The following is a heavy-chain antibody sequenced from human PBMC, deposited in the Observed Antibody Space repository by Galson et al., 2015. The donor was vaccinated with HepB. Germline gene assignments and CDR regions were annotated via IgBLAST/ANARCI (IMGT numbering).Heavy chain of an antibody. J-gene: IGHJ4*02. D-gene: IGHD6-19*01. CDR2: ISPSGDMS. V-gene: IGHV3-23*01. CDR1: GFTFDYYA. CDR3: AKLQPRYKSGWYPSAWGEIDS. Sequence: SLRLSCAPSGFTFDYYAMTWVRQAPGKGLEWVSGISPSGDMSFIADSVRGRFTISRDNARKTLYLHMRSLRAEDTAVYYCAKLQPRYKSGWYPSAWGEIDSWGQGTLVTVSS.